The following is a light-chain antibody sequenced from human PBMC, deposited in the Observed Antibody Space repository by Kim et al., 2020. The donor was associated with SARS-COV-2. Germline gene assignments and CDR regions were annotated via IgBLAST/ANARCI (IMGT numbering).Light chain of an antibody. V-gene: IGLV4-69*01. CDR3: QTWATGIGV. J-gene: IGLJ3*02. CDR1: SGDRTYA. CDR2: LRSDGSH. Sequence: AAVKLTCTRSSGDRTYAVAWHQHHPGNGPGFLMKLRSDGSHTKGEGIPDRFAGSHSGAERFLTIASLQAEDEADSSCQTWATGIGVFGGGPQLTVL.